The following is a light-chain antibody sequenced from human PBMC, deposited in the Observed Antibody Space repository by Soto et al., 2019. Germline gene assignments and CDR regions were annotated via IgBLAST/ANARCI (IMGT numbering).Light chain of an antibody. V-gene: IGKV3-20*01. CDR2: DAS. CDR1: QDIRSH. J-gene: IGKJ1*01. CDR3: QQYGSSGT. Sequence: ENVLTQSPGTLSLSPGERVTLSCRVSQDIRSHLAWYQQKPGQAPRLLIFDASSRATGIPDRFSGSGSGTDFTLTISRLEPEDFAVYYCQQYGSSGTFGQGTKVDI.